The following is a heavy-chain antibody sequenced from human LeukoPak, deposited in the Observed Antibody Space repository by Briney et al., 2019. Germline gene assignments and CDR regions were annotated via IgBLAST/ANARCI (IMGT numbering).Heavy chain of an antibody. CDR1: GITLSNYG. D-gene: IGHD1-26*01. J-gene: IGHJ4*02. CDR3: AKTHSGSYFSFYFDY. V-gene: IGHV3-23*01. CDR2: ISDSGGRT. Sequence: PGGSLRLSCAVSGITLSNYGMSWVRQAPGKGLEWVAGISDSGGRTNYADSVRGRFTISRDNSKNTLYLQMNSLRAEDTAVYYCAKTHSGSYFSFYFDYWGQGTLVTVSS.